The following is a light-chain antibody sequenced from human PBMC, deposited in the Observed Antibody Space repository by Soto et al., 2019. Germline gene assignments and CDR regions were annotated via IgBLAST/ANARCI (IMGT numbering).Light chain of an antibody. CDR1: QSVSSS. CDR2: DAS. V-gene: IGKV3-11*01. Sequence: DIVLTQSPATLSLSPGERATLSCRASQSVSSSLAWYQQKPGQAPRLLIYDASNRATGIPARFSGSVSGTDFTLTISSLEPEDFAVYYCQQRSNWPSTFGQGTKLEIK. J-gene: IGKJ2*01. CDR3: QQRSNWPST.